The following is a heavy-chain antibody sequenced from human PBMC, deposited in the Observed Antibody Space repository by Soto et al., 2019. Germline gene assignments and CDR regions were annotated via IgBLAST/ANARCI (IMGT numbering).Heavy chain of an antibody. J-gene: IGHJ5*02. CDR1: GGSFSGYE. CDR2: INHSGST. CDR3: ARGSDYYGSGSYYRRGNNWFDP. Sequence: XTLSLACAVYGGSFSGYEWSWIRQPPGKGLEGSGEINHSGSTNYNPSLKSRFTISVETSKNKLSLKLSSVAAADTAAYYCARGSDYYGSGSYYRRGNNWFDPWGQGTLVTVSS. V-gene: IGHV4-34*01. D-gene: IGHD3-10*01.